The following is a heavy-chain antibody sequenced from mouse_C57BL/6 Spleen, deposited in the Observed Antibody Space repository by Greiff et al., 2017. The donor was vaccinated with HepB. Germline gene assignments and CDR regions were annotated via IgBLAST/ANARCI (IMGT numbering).Heavy chain of an antibody. CDR2: IDPSDSYT. V-gene: IGHV1-69*01. J-gene: IGHJ4*01. CDR3: ARSPAAMDY. CDR1: GYTFTSYW. Sequence: QVQLKQPGAELVMPGASVKLSCKASGYTFTSYWMHWVKQRPGQGLEWIGEIDPSDSYTNYNQKFKGKSTLTVDKSSSTAYMQLSSLTSEDSAVYYCARSPAAMDYWGQGTSVTVSS.